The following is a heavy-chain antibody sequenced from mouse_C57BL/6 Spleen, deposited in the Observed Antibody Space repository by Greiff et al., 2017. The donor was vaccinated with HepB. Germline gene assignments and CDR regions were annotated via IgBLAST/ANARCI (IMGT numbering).Heavy chain of an antibody. V-gene: IGHV3-6*01. J-gene: IGHJ2*01. CDR1: GYSITSGYY. Sequence: EVQRVESGPGLVKPSQSLSLTCSVTGYSITSGYYWNWIRQFPGNKLEWMGYISYDGSNNYNPSLKNRISITRDTSKNQFFLKLNSVTTEDTATYYCARDGYYGADYWGQGTTLTVSS. D-gene: IGHD1-2*01. CDR3: ARDGYYGADY. CDR2: ISYDGSN.